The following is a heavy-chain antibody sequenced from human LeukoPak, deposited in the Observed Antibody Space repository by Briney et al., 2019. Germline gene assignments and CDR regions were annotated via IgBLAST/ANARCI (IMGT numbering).Heavy chain of an antibody. CDR1: GFTFSSYA. CDR2: ISYDGSNK. V-gene: IGHV3-30*04. CDR3: ARDASIAAAGCLGY. J-gene: IGHJ4*02. Sequence: TGGSLRLSCAASGFTFSSYAMHWVRQAPGKGLEWVAVISYDGSNKYYADSVKGRFTISRDNSKNTLYLQMNSLRAEDTAVYYCARDASIAAAGCLGYWGQGTLVTVSS. D-gene: IGHD6-13*01.